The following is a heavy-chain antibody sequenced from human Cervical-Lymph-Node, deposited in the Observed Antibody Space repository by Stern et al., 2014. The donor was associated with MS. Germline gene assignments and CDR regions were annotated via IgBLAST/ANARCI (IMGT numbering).Heavy chain of an antibody. D-gene: IGHD4-11*01. CDR2: VYYSGIT. V-gene: IGHV4-39*02. CDR1: GGSITNRDY. Sequence: VQLVESGPGLVKPSETLSLTCTVSGGSITNRDYWGWIRQSPGKGLEWIGSVYYSGITYYRPYLTRRATISIDTSRNQIFLRVPSGTATDTAVYFCARGVTAVTNYVPNWCFDLWGRGTLVTVSS. J-gene: IGHJ2*01. CDR3: ARGVTAVTNYVPNWCFDL.